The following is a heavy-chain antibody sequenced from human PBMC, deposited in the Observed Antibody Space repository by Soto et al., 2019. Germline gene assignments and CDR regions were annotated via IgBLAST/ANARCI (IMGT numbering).Heavy chain of an antibody. V-gene: IGHV1-69*01. J-gene: IGHJ4*02. D-gene: IGHD3-16*01. CDR3: ARDCWRQSGGIDY. CDR2: IIPIFGTA. Sequence: QVQLVQSGAEVKKPGSSVKVSCKASGGTFSSYSINWVRQAPGQGLEWMGEIIPIFGTANYAQKFQGRVTITADESTSTAYLELSSLRSEDTAGFYCARDCWRQSGGIDYWGQGTLVTVSS. CDR1: GGTFSSYS.